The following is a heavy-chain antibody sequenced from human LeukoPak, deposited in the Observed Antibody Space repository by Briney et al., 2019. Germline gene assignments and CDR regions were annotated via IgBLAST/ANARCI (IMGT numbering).Heavy chain of an antibody. V-gene: IGHV3-53*01. D-gene: IGHD3/OR15-3a*01. CDR3: ARERSNYYYMDV. CDR1: GFTVSSNY. CDR2: IYSGGST. Sequence: GGSLRLSCAASGFTVSSNYMSWVRQAPGKGLEWVSVIYSGGSTYYADSVKGRFTISRDNSKNTLYLQMNSLRAEDTAVYYCARERSNYYYMDVWGKGTTVTVSS. J-gene: IGHJ6*03.